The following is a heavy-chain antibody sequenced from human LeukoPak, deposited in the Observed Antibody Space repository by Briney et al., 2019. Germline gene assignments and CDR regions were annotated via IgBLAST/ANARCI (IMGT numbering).Heavy chain of an antibody. Sequence: GGSLRLSCAASGFRFSNYSMHWVRQAPGKGLEWVAVIFYDGTMKYYSDSVRGRFIISRDNSENTLFLQMTSLRTEDTAVYYCARDPRGPTGYDSSGRDSFDYWGQGTLVTVSS. CDR2: IFYDGTMK. CDR3: ARDPRGPTGYDSSGRDSFDY. V-gene: IGHV3-30*04. J-gene: IGHJ4*02. D-gene: IGHD3-22*01. CDR1: GFRFSNYS.